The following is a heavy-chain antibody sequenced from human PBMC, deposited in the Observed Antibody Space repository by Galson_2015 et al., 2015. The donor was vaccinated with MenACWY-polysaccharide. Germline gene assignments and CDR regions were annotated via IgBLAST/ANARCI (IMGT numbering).Heavy chain of an antibody. CDR3: ARYPDYGDYEKEGY. CDR1: GFTFSGSA. D-gene: IGHD4-17*01. V-gene: IGHV3-73*01. J-gene: IGHJ4*02. CDR2: IRSKANSYAT. Sequence: LRLSCAASGFTFSGSAMHWVRQASGKGLEWVGRIRSKANSYATAYAASVKGRFTISRDDSKNTAYLQMNSLKTEVTAVYYCARYPDYGDYEKEGYWGQGTLVTVSS.